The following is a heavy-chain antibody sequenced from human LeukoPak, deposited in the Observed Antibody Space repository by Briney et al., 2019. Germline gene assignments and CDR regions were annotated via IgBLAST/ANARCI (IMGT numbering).Heavy chain of an antibody. CDR3: AKDTSTVTWYFHL. V-gene: IGHV3-23*01. CDR2: ISGSGGST. Sequence: GGSRKLSLSAPGFTFISYAMKWVRPAPGEGPELVLAISGSGGSTYYADSVKGRFTISRDNSKNTLYLQMNSLRVEDTAIYYCAKDTSTVTWYFHLWGRGSLVTVSS. D-gene: IGHD4-17*01. J-gene: IGHJ2*01. CDR1: GFTFISYA.